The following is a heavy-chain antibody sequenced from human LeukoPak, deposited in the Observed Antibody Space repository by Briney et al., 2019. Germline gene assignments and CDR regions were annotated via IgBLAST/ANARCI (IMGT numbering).Heavy chain of an antibody. V-gene: IGHV4-39*07. J-gene: IGHJ4*02. D-gene: IGHD1-26*01. CDR1: GGSISSSSYY. Sequence: SETLSLTCTVSGGSISSSSYYWGWIRQPPGKGLEWIGSIYYSGSTYYNPSLKSRVTISVDTSKNQFSLKLSSVTAADTAVYYCARVSRSGSYYHGPVDYWGQGTLVTVSS. CDR3: ARVSRSGSYYHGPVDY. CDR2: IYYSGST.